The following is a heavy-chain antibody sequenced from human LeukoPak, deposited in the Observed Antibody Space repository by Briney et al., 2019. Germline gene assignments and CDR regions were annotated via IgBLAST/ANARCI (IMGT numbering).Heavy chain of an antibody. CDR3: VRGGALYYDFWD. J-gene: IGHJ4*02. CDR1: GYTFTGYY. V-gene: IGHV1-2*02. Sequence: ASVKVSRKASGYTFTGYYMHWVRQAPGQGLEWMGWINPNSGGTNYAQQFQGRVTMTRDTSITTAYMELGRLTSDDTAVHYCVRGGALYYDFWDWGQGTLVTVSS. D-gene: IGHD3-3*01. CDR2: INPNSGGT.